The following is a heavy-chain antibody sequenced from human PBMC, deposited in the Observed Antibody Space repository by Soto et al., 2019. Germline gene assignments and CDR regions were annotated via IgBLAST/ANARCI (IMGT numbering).Heavy chain of an antibody. CDR2: ISGSGGST. V-gene: IGHV3-23*01. J-gene: IGHJ3*02. CDR1: GFTFSSYA. D-gene: IGHD3-3*01. CDR3: AKDRLAPYDFWSGYPDAFDS. Sequence: GGSLRLSCAASGFTFSSYAMSWVRQAPGKGLEWVSAISGSGGSTYYADSVKGRFTISRDNSKNTLYLQMNSLRAEDTAVYYCAKDRLAPYDFWSGYPDAFDSWGQGTMVTVSS.